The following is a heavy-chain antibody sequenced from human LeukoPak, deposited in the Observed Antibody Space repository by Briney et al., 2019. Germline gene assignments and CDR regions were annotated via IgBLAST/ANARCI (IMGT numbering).Heavy chain of an antibody. CDR2: ISGSGYSI. CDR3: AKSVTGYSTFDY. J-gene: IGHJ4*02. CDR1: GFSFSSYA. D-gene: IGHD3-9*01. Sequence: HPGGSLRLSCAASGFSFSSYALNWVRQAPGKGLEWVSGISGSGYSIYYVGSVKGRFTISRDNSKKTVYLQMNSLRAEDTAVYYCAKSVTGYSTFDYWGQGTLVTVSS. V-gene: IGHV3-23*01.